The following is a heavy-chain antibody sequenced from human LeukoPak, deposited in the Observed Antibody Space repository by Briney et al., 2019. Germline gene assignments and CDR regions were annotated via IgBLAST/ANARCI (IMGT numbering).Heavy chain of an antibody. CDR2: MNPNSGNT. Sequence: ASVKVSCKASGYTFTSYDINWVRQATGQGLEWMGWMNPNSGNTGYAQKFQGRVTITRNTSISTAYMELSSLRSEDTAVYYCARTTRRNRLYYYYYMGVWGKGTTVTVSS. D-gene: IGHD1-1*01. CDR1: GYTFTSYD. V-gene: IGHV1-8*03. J-gene: IGHJ6*03. CDR3: ARTTRRNRLYYYYYMGV.